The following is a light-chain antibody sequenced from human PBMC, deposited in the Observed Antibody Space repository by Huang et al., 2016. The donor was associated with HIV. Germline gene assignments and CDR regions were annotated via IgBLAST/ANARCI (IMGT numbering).Light chain of an antibody. CDR2: TAS. V-gene: IGKV1-39*01. CDR1: QNISKS. CDR3: QQSFSVPRT. J-gene: IGKJ1*01. Sequence: DIQMTQSPPSLSASVGDRVTFTCRANQNISKSLNWYQQKSGRAPKLLIYTASTLENGVPSRFSGSGSGSRFILNITKLQPEDFATYYCQQSFSVPRTFGRGTTLE.